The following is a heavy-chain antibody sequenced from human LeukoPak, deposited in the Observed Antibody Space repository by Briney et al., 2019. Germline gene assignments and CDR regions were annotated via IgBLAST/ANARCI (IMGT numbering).Heavy chain of an antibody. CDR1: GFTFSSYA. D-gene: IGHD3-3*01. J-gene: IGHJ4*02. CDR2: ISGSGGST. Sequence: PGGSLRLSCAASGFTFSSYAMSWVRQAPGKGLEWVSAISGSGGSTYYADSVKGRFTISRDNSKNTLYLQMNSLRAEDTAVYHCAKDTPPTYYDFWSGYYIYWGQGTLVTVSS. V-gene: IGHV3-23*01. CDR3: AKDTPPTYYDFWSGYYIY.